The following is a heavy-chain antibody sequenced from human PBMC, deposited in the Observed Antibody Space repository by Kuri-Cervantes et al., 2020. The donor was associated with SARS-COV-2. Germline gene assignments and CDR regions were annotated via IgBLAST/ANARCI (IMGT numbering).Heavy chain of an antibody. CDR3: ARECCGFSATRTSIAARGGYYGMDV. CDR1: GFPFSSYN. V-gene: IGHV3-21*01. D-gene: IGHD6-6*01. J-gene: IGHJ6*02. CDR2: ISSSSSDI. Sequence: GGSLRLSWEASGFPFSSYNMNGVRQAPGKGLEWVSSISSSSSDIYYADSVKGRFTISRDNAKNSLYLQMNSLRAEDTAVYYCARECCGFSATRTSIAARGGYYGMDVWGQGTTVTVSS.